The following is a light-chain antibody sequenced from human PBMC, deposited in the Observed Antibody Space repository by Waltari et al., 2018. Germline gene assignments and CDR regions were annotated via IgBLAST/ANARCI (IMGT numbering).Light chain of an antibody. V-gene: IGKV1-33*01. J-gene: IGKJ4*01. CDR2: DTS. CDR3: QVSFHFPLT. CDR1: QDITIY. Sequence: DIQMTQSPSSLAASVGDRVTITCQASQDITIYLNWYQQKPGKAPKLLIYDTSKLETRVPSRFSGSGSGTHFTFTISSLQPEDIATYYCQVSFHFPLTFGGGTKLESK.